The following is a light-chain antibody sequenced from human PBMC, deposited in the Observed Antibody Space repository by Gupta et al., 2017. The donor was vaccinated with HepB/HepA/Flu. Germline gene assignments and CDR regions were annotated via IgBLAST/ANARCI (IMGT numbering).Light chain of an antibody. CDR3: QHYTDWPPWT. Sequence: EIVMTQSPATLSVSPGRRATLSCRASQNIGSNLAWYQQRPGRPPSLLIFHASLRAAGTPSRFSGTGSGTEFTLTISSPQSEDSAVYYCQHYTDWPPWTFGPGTKVEIK. J-gene: IGKJ1*01. V-gene: IGKV3-15*01. CDR2: HAS. CDR1: QNIGSN.